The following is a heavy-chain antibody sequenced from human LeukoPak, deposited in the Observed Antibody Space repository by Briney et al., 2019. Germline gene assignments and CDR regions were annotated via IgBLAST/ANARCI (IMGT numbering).Heavy chain of an antibody. V-gene: IGHV3-43*02. J-gene: IGHJ4*02. Sequence: GGSLRLSCAASGFSFGANSMHWARQVPGKGLEWVSLINGDGNTYYAASVNGRFTVSRDNSKNSLYLQMSSLRPEDTALYYCAEDIGGGLLEYWGQGTLVTVSS. CDR1: GFSFGANS. CDR2: INGDGNT. D-gene: IGHD2-15*01. CDR3: AEDIGGGLLEY.